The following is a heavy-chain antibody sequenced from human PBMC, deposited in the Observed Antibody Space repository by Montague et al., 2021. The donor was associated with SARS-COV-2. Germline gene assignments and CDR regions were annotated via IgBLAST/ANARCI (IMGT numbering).Heavy chain of an antibody. CDR2: IYYSGST. CDR1: GGSISSSSYY. Sequence: SETLSLTCTVSGGSISSSSYYWGWIRQPPGKGLEWIGSIYYSGSTYYNPSLKSRVTISVDTSKNQSSLKLSSVTAADTAVYYCARRLWFGELLAGGDYGMDVWGQGTTVTVSS. D-gene: IGHD3-10*01. V-gene: IGHV4-39*01. CDR3: ARRLWFGELLAGGDYGMDV. J-gene: IGHJ6*02.